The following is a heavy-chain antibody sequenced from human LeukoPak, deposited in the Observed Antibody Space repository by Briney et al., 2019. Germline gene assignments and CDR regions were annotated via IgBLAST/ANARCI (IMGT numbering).Heavy chain of an antibody. Sequence: SETLSLTRTVSGGSISSGDYYWSWIRQPPGKGLEWIGYIYYSGSTYYSPSLKSRVTISVDTSKNQFSLNVRSVTAADTAVYYCARSYLWELLGVAFDLWGQGTMVTVSS. V-gene: IGHV4-30-4*08. CDR2: IYYSGST. J-gene: IGHJ3*01. D-gene: IGHD1-26*01. CDR1: GGSISSGDYY. CDR3: ARSYLWELLGVAFDL.